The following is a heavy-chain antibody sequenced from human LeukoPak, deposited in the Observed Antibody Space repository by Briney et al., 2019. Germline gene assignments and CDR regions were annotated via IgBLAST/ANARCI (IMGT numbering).Heavy chain of an antibody. CDR3: AKDLAGYSYGYAFDY. V-gene: IGHV3-30*02. CDR1: RFTFSSYG. D-gene: IGHD5-18*01. Sequence: GGSLRLSCAASRFTFSSYGMHWVRQAPGKGLEWVAFIRYDGSNKYYADSVKGRFTISRDNSKNTLYLQMNSLRAEDTAVYYCAKDLAGYSYGYAFDYWGQGTLVTVSS. CDR2: IRYDGSNK. J-gene: IGHJ4*02.